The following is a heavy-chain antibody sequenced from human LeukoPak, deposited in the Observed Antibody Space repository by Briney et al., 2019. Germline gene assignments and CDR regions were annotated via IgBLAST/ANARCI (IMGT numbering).Heavy chain of an antibody. CDR1: GYTFTSYG. CDR3: VWFGELLSAYYFDY. CDR2: ISAYNGNT. Sequence: ASVKVSCKASGYTFTSYGISWVRQAPGQGLEWMGWISAYNGNTNYAQKLQGRVTMTTDTSTSTAYMELRSLRSDDTAVYCCVWFGELLSAYYFDYWGQGTLVTVSS. J-gene: IGHJ4*02. D-gene: IGHD3-10*01. V-gene: IGHV1-18*01.